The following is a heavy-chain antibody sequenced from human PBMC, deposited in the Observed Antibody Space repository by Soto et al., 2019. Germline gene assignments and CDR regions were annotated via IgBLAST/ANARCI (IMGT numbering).Heavy chain of an antibody. V-gene: IGHV3-30-3*01. Sequence: GGPIRLPYGASGFTFSSYAMHWVRQAPDKGLEWVASISYDGSNKYYADSVKGRFTISRDNSKNTLYLQMNSLRAEDTAVYYCARDLSRSRYYRSSFDIWGQGTMVTVSS. CDR2: ISYDGSNK. CDR1: GFTFSSYA. D-gene: IGHD3-3*01. CDR3: ARDLSRSRYYRSSFDI. J-gene: IGHJ3*02.